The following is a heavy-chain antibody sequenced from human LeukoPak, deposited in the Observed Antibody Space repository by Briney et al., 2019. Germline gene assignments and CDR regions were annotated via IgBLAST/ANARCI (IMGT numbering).Heavy chain of an antibody. CDR2: ISSSSDAI. CDR1: GFTFSNYG. Sequence: GGALRLSCAASGFTFSNYGMNWVRQAPGKRLEWVTYISSSSDAIYYADSVKGRFTISRDNAENSLYLQLNSLRDEDTAVYYCARAMRSGYDYWGQGTLVTVSS. J-gene: IGHJ4*02. CDR3: ARAMRSGYDY. D-gene: IGHD5-12*01. V-gene: IGHV3-48*02.